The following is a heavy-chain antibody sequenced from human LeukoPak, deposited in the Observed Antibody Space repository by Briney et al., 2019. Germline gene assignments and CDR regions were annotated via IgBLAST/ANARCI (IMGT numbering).Heavy chain of an antibody. V-gene: IGHV1-8*01. D-gene: IGHD2-15*01. CDR3: ARVRFRSGGSCNYNWFDP. Sequence: ASVKVSCKASGYTFTSYDINWVRQATGQGLEWMGWMNPNSGNTGYAQKFQGRVTMTRNTSISTAYMELSSLRSEDTAVYYCARVRFRSGGSCNYNWFDPWGQGTGVTVSS. CDR2: MNPNSGNT. CDR1: GYTFTSYD. J-gene: IGHJ5*02.